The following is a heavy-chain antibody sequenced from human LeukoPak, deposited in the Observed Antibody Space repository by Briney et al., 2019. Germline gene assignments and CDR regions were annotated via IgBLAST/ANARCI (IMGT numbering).Heavy chain of an antibody. D-gene: IGHD6-13*01. Sequence: GGSLRLSCADSGFTFSRYWMHWVRQTPGKGLEWVSVLYSGGSIFYADSVKGRFTISRDISKNMLYLQMNSLRADDTAVYYCARGAISSWYEDWGQGTLVTVSS. J-gene: IGHJ4*02. CDR1: GFTFSRYW. CDR3: ARGAISSWYED. V-gene: IGHV3-66*01. CDR2: LYSGGSI.